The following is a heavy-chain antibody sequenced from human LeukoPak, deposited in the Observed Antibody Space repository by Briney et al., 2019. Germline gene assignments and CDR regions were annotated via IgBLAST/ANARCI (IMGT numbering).Heavy chain of an antibody. CDR3: ARFGSSRLDFDY. CDR2: IYYSGST. Sequence: SETLSLTCTVSGGSISSYYWSWIRQPPGKGLEWIGYIYYSGSTNYNPSLKSRVTISVDTSKNQFSLKLSSVTAADTAVYYCARFGSSRLDFDYWGQGTLVTVPS. D-gene: IGHD6-13*01. V-gene: IGHV4-59*01. J-gene: IGHJ4*02. CDR1: GGSISSYY.